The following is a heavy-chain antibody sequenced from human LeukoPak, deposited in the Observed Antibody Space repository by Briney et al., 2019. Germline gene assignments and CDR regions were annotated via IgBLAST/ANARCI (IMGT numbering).Heavy chain of an antibody. CDR3: ARSDILTGSILGNWFDP. J-gene: IGHJ5*02. CDR2: INPNSGGT. V-gene: IGHV1-2*02. CDR1: GYTFTGYY. Sequence: ASVKVSCKASGYTFTGYYMHWVRQAPGQGLEWMGWINPNSGGTNYAQKFQGRVTMTRDTSISTAYMELSRLRSDDTAVYYCARSDILTGSILGNWFDPWGQGTLVTVSS. D-gene: IGHD3-9*01.